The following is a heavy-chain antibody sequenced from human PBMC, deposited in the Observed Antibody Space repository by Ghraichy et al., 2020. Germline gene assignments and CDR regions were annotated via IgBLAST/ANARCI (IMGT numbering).Heavy chain of an antibody. D-gene: IGHD6-19*01. Sequence: GGSLRLSCAASGFTFSSYAMSWVRQAPGKGLEWVSAISGSGGSTYYADSVKGRFTISRDNSKNTLYLQMNSLRAEDTAVYYCAKLSSGWYSYYYGMDVWGQGTTVTVSS. V-gene: IGHV3-23*01. CDR2: ISGSGGST. J-gene: IGHJ6*02. CDR1: GFTFSSYA. CDR3: AKLSSGWYSYYYGMDV.